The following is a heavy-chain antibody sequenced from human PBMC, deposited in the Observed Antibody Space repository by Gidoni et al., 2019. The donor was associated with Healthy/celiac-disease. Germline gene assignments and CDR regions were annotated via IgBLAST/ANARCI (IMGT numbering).Heavy chain of an antibody. J-gene: IGHJ6*02. CDR2: INPSGGST. D-gene: IGHD6-13*01. V-gene: IGHV1-46*01. Sequence: QVQLVQSGAEVKKPGASVKVSCKASGYTFTSYYMHWVRQAPGQGLEWMGIINPSGGSTSYAQKFQGRVTMTRDTSTSTVYMELSSLRSEDTAVYYCARDAYWEQQLNDYYYGMDVWGQGTTVTVSS. CDR3: ARDAYWEQQLNDYYYGMDV. CDR1: GYTFTSYY.